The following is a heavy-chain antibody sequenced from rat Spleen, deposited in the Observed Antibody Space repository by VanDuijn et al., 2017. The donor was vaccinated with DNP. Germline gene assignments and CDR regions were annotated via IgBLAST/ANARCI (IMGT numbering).Heavy chain of an antibody. J-gene: IGHJ1*01. V-gene: IGHV5-7*01. D-gene: IGHD1-2*01. Sequence: EVQLVESGGGLVQPGRSLKLSCAGSGFTFSDYYMAWVRQTPTKGLDWVASISSDGSHTYYRDSVKGRFTISRENAKNTLYLQMTSLRSEDTALYYCARQSSSYWYFDFWGPGTMVTVSS. CDR2: ISSDGSHT. CDR3: ARQSSSYWYFDF. CDR1: GFTFSDYY.